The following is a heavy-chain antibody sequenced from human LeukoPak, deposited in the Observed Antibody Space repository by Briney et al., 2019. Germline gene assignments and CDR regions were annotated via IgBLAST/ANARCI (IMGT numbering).Heavy chain of an antibody. J-gene: IGHJ4*02. CDR2: ISSASSTI. D-gene: IGHD3-16*02. CDR1: GFTFSTYN. Sequence: GGSLRLSCAASGFTFSTYNMNWVRQAPGKGLEWVSYISSASSTIYYADSVKGRFTISRDNAKNSLYLQMNSLRADDTAVYYCARDQDPSGGVIADYWGQGTLVTVSS. V-gene: IGHV3-48*01. CDR3: ARDQDPSGGVIADY.